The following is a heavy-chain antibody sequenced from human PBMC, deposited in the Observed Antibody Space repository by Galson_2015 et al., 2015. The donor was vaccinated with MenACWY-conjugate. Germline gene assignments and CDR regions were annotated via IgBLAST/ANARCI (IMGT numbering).Heavy chain of an antibody. D-gene: IGHD3-22*01. CDR2: IIPIFGTT. V-gene: IGHV1-69*06. J-gene: IGHJ4*02. Sequence: SVKVSCKASGGTFNTYAIGWVRQAPGQGLVWMGGIIPIFGTTDYARRFQGRVTISADKSTSTAYMDLSSLRSDDTAVYYCARSLLHYCDSSGVSKEPYYFDLWGQGTLVTVSS. CDR3: ARSLLHYCDSSGVSKEPYYFDL. CDR1: GGTFNTYA.